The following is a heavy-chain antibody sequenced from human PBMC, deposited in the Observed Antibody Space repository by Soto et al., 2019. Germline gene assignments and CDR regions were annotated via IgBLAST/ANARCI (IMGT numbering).Heavy chain of an antibody. Sequence: ASVKVSCKASGGTFSSYAISWVRQAPGQGLEWMGGIIPIFGTANYAQKFQGRVTITADESTSTAYMELSSLRSEGTAVYYCAREVGATLNWFDPWGQGTLVTVSS. CDR1: GGTFSSYA. V-gene: IGHV1-69*13. CDR2: IIPIFGTA. D-gene: IGHD1-26*01. CDR3: AREVGATLNWFDP. J-gene: IGHJ5*02.